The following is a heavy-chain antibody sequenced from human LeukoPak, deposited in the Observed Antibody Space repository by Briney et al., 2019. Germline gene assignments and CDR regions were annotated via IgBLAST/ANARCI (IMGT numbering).Heavy chain of an antibody. V-gene: IGHV3-30*18. CDR1: GFTFSSYG. Sequence: GGSLRLSCAASGFTFSSYGMHWVRQAPGKGLEWVAVISYDGSNKYYADSVKGRFTISRDNSKNTLYLQMNSLRAEDTAVYYCAKSYSGYDWAGSYYYYYMDVWGKGTTVTVSS. J-gene: IGHJ6*03. D-gene: IGHD5-12*01. CDR2: ISYDGSNK. CDR3: AKSYSGYDWAGSYYYYYMDV.